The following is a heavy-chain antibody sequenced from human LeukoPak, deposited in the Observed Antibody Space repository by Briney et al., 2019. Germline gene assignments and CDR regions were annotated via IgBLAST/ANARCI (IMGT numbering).Heavy chain of an antibody. V-gene: IGHV4-59*01. J-gene: IGHJ5*02. CDR2: IYYSGST. CDR3: ARDYNGGDNWFDP. CDR1: GGSISSYY. Sequence: SETLSLTCTVSGGSISSYYWSWIRQPPGKGLEWIGYIYYSGSTNYNPSLKSRVTISVDTSKNQLSLKLSSVTAADTAVYYCARDYNGGDNWFDPWGQGTLVTVSS. D-gene: IGHD4-23*01.